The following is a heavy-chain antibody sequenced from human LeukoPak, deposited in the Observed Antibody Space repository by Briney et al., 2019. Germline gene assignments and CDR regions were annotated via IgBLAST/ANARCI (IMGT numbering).Heavy chain of an antibody. V-gene: IGHV3-7*01. D-gene: IGHD1-26*01. Sequence: GGSLSLSCAASGFAFSTYWMTWVRQAPEMGLEWVASISQDGGGTYYGDSVKGRFTISRDNAKNSLYLQMNSLRADDTAVYYCARVRPGDADSWGQGTLVSISS. CDR2: ISQDGGGT. J-gene: IGHJ5*01. CDR3: ARVRPGDADS. CDR1: GFAFSTYW.